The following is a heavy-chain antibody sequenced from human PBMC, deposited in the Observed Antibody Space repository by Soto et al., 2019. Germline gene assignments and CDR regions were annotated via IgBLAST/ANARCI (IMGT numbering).Heavy chain of an antibody. D-gene: IGHD3-22*01. CDR3: GSSGYYRYYYYGMDV. Sequence: SETLSLTCAVYGGSFSGYYWSWIRQPPGKGLEWIGEINHSGSTNYNPSLKSRVTISVDTSKNQFSLKLSSVTAADTAVYYCGSSGYYRYYYYGMDVWGQGTTVTVSS. CDR1: GGSFSGYY. CDR2: INHSGST. V-gene: IGHV4-34*01. J-gene: IGHJ6*02.